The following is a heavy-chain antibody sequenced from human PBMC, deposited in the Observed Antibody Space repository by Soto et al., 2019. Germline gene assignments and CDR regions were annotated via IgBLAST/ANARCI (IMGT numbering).Heavy chain of an antibody. Sequence: PSETLSLTCTVSGGSISSSSYYWGWIRQPPGKGLEWIGSIYYSGSTYYNPSLKSRVTISVDTSKNQFSLKLSSVTAADTAVYYCARLDYYGSGSYYTGAYYYWGQGTLVTVSS. D-gene: IGHD3-10*01. V-gene: IGHV4-39*01. CDR2: IYYSGST. J-gene: IGHJ4*02. CDR1: GGSISSSSYY. CDR3: ARLDYYGSGSYYTGAYYY.